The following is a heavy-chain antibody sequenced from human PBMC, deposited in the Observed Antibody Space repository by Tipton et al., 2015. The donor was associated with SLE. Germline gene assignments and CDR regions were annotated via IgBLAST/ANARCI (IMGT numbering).Heavy chain of an antibody. Sequence: QLVQSGAEVKKPGASVKVSCKASGYTFTTYGITWVRQAPGQGLEWMGWISGYNGNTNYAQKFQGRVTMTTDTSTSTAYLELRSLRPDDTAVYFCARGAPGGSYWGQGTLVTVSS. CDR1: GYTFTTYG. V-gene: IGHV1-18*01. D-gene: IGHD2-15*01. J-gene: IGHJ4*02. CDR2: ISGYNGNT. CDR3: ARGAPGGSY.